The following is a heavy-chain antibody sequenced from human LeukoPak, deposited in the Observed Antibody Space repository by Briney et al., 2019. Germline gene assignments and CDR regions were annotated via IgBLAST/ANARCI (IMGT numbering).Heavy chain of an antibody. D-gene: IGHD3-22*01. V-gene: IGHV3-74*01. CDR1: GLTFSSYW. Sequence: SGGSLRLSCAASGLTFSSYWMHWVRQAPGKGLVWVSRINSDGSSTSYADSVKGRFTISRDNAKNTLYLQMNSLRAEDTAVYYCASLMGDYYDSSGYPLDYWGQGTLVTVSS. CDR2: INSDGSST. CDR3: ASLMGDYYDSSGYPLDY. J-gene: IGHJ4*02.